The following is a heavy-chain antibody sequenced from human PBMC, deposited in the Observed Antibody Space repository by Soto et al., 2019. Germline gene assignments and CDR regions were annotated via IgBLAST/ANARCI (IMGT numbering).Heavy chain of an antibody. V-gene: IGHV4-59*01. Sequence: QVQLQESGPGLVKPSETLSLTCTVSGGSISSYYWSWIRQPPGKGLEWIGYIYYSGSTNYNPSLKSRVTISVDTSKNQFSLKLSSVTAADTAVYYCARYSGYDIIRFDYWGQGTLVTVSS. CDR3: ARYSGYDIIRFDY. J-gene: IGHJ4*02. CDR2: IYYSGST. D-gene: IGHD5-12*01. CDR1: GGSISSYY.